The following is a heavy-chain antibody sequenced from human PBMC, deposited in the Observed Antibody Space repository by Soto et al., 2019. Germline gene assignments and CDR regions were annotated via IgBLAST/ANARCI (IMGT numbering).Heavy chain of an antibody. CDR2: IYYSGST. Sequence: SETLSLTCTVSGGSISSSSYYWGWIRQPPGKGLEWIGSIYYSGSTYYNPSLKSRVTISVDTSKNQFSLKLSSVTAADTAVYYCARHFIYVTMYYDFWSGYSPNWFDPWGQGTLVTVS. D-gene: IGHD3-3*01. J-gene: IGHJ5*02. CDR3: ARHFIYVTMYYDFWSGYSPNWFDP. V-gene: IGHV4-39*01. CDR1: GGSISSSSYY.